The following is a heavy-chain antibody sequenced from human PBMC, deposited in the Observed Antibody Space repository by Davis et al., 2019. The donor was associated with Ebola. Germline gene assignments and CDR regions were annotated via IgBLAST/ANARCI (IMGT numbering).Heavy chain of an antibody. D-gene: IGHD1-26*01. CDR2: ISSGSYFI. J-gene: IGHJ4*02. CDR3: ARGSQSLGGSYDGRDY. Sequence: PGGSLRLSCVASGFTFSSYSMNWVRQAPGKGLEWVSSISSGSYFIYYADSVKGRFTISRDNAKNSLFLQMNSLRVEDTAVYYCARGSQSLGGSYDGRDYWGQGTLVTVSS. V-gene: IGHV3-21*01. CDR1: GFTFSSYS.